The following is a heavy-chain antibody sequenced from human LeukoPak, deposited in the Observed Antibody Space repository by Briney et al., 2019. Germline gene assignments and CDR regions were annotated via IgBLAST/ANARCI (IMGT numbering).Heavy chain of an antibody. CDR2: ISSSSSYI. CDR3: ARDLYDSSGYYNY. J-gene: IGHJ4*02. CDR1: GFTFSSYS. D-gene: IGHD3-22*01. V-gene: IGHV3-21*01. Sequence: PGGSLRLSCAASGFTFSSYSMKWVRQAPGKGLEWVSSISSSSSYIYYADSVKGRFTISRDNAKNSLYLQMNSLRAEGTAVYYCARDLYDSSGYYNYWGQGTLVTVSS.